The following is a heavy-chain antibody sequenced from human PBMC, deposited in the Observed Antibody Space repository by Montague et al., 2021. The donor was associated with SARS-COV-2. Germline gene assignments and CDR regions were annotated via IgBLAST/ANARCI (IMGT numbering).Heavy chain of an antibody. Sequence: SLRLSCAASGFTFRIYAMSWVRQAPGKGLEWVSGIIGTGGGAHYADSVKGRFTIFRDRSKDKLYLQMNSLRAEDTALYYCVKDCCDPNAVCSGVCFDAWGQGILVTVSS. D-gene: IGHD2-8*01. CDR3: VKDCCDPNAVCSGVCFDA. CDR1: GFTFRIYA. V-gene: IGHV3-23*01. CDR2: IIGTGGGA. J-gene: IGHJ4*02.